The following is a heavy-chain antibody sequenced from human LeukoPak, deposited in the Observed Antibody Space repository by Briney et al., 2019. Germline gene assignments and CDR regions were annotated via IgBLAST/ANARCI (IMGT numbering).Heavy chain of an antibody. D-gene: IGHD2-2*01. V-gene: IGHV4-31*03. CDR3: ARGYCTTTSCYFPLKGFDP. Sequence: PSGALSLTCTVSGGSINSGGYYWNWIRQHPGKGLEWIGYIYYTGRTFYNPSLKSRVTMSADTSKNEFSLRLSSVTAADTAVYYCARGYCTTTSCYFPLKGFDPWGQGTLVTVSS. J-gene: IGHJ5*02. CDR1: GGSINSGGYY. CDR2: IYYTGRT.